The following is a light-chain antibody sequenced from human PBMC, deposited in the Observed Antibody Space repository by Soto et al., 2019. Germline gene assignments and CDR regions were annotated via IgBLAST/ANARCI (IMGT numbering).Light chain of an antibody. V-gene: IGLV2-14*01. Sequence: QSVLTQPASVSGSSGQSITISCTGTSSDGGGYKYVSWYQQHPGKVPKLIIYEVGNWPSGISNRFSGSKSGNTASLTISGLQAEDEADYYCSSYTGSNTLVFGGGTKLTVL. CDR1: SSDGGGYKY. CDR3: SSYTGSNTLV. CDR2: EVG. J-gene: IGLJ2*01.